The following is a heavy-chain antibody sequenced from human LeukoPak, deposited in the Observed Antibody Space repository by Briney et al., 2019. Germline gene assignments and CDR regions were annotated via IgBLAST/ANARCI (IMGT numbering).Heavy chain of an antibody. CDR3: ARGRPLKAVWFDP. CDR2: INHSGST. Sequence: SETLSLTCAVYGGSFSGYYWSWIRQPPGKGLEWIGEINHSGSTNYNPSLKSRVTISVDTSKNQFSLKLSSVTAADTAVYYCARGRPLKAVWFDPWGQGTLVTVSS. CDR1: GGSFSGYY. J-gene: IGHJ5*02. V-gene: IGHV4-34*01.